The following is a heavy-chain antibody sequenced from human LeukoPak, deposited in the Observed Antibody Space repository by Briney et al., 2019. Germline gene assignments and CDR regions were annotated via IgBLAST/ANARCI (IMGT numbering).Heavy chain of an antibody. CDR1: GFTFSSYA. J-gene: IGHJ4*02. CDR3: AKARSSQWELLEYYFDY. Sequence: GGCLRLSCAASGFTFSSYAMSWVRQAPGKGLEWVLAISGSGGSTYYADYVKGRFTISRDNSKHTLYLRMNSLRAEDTAVYYCAKARSSQWELLEYYFDYWGQATLVTVSS. D-gene: IGHD1-26*01. V-gene: IGHV3-23*01. CDR2: ISGSGGST.